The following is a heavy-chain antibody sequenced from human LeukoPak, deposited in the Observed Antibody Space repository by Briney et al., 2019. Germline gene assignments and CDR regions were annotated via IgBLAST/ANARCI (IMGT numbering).Heavy chain of an antibody. V-gene: IGHV3-7*01. J-gene: IGHJ4*02. D-gene: IGHD3-16*01. CDR3: AGEPRSLAY. CDR2: INEDGSAG. CDR1: GFTFSRYW. Sequence: GGSLRLSCAASGFTFSRYWMSWVRQAPGKGLECVAMINEDGSAGYYVDSAEGQFTISRDNAKNSLYLQMNNPRAGDTAVYYCAGEPRSLAYWGQGALVTVSS.